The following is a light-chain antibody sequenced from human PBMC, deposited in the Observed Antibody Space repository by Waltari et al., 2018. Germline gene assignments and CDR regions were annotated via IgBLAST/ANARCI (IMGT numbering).Light chain of an antibody. Sequence: DIQMTQSPSTLSASVGDRVTITCRASQSISSWLAWYQQKPGKAPKLLSYKASSLESGVPSRFSGSGSGTEFTLTISSLQPDDFATYYCQQYNSSPYTFGQGTKV. CDR2: KAS. CDR1: QSISSW. J-gene: IGKJ2*01. CDR3: QQYNSSPYT. V-gene: IGKV1-5*03.